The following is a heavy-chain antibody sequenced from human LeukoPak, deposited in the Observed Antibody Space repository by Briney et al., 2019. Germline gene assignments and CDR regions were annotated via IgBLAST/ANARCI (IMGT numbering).Heavy chain of an antibody. CDR2: ISSSSSYI. V-gene: IGHV3-21*01. D-gene: IGHD4-17*01. CDR1: GFTFSSYS. CDR3: ARDRTTVTTLGWFDL. Sequence: GGSLRLSCAASGFTFSSYSMNWVRQAPGKGLEWVSSISSSSSYIYYADSVKGRFTISRDNAKNSLYLQMNSLRAEDTAVYYCARDRTTVTTLGWFDLWGQGTLVTVSS. J-gene: IGHJ5*02.